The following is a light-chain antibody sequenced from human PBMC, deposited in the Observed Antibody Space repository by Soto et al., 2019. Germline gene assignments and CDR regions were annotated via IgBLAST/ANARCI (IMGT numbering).Light chain of an antibody. Sequence: EIVLTQSPVTLSLSPGDGATLSCRASQSVSSYLAWYQQKPGQAPRLLIYDASNRATGIPARFSGSGSGTDFTLTISSLEPEDFAVYYCQQHANWPLTFGGGTKVEIK. CDR2: DAS. J-gene: IGKJ4*01. V-gene: IGKV3-11*01. CDR1: QSVSSY. CDR3: QQHANWPLT.